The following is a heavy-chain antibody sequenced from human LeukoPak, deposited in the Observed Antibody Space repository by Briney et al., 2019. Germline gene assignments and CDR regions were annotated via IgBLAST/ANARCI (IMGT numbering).Heavy chain of an antibody. J-gene: IGHJ4*02. CDR2: IFKVGDHR. CDR3: GKGFPLFGVAAAGEY. D-gene: IGHD6-25*01. CDR1: VFTSTDCD. V-gene: IGHV3-21*03. Sequence: GEALRHSCTDPVFTSTDCDMRSVPHAPGGGLQSVSPIFKVGDHRYYAESAKGRFTISRDNAKKSLYLKIDKLRADNTAVYYCGKGFPLFGVAAAGEYWGQGKLVTVSS.